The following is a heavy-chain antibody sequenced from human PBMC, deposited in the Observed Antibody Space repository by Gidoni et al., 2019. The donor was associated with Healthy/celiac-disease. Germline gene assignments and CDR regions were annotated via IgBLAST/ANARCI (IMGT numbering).Heavy chain of an antibody. V-gene: IGHV1-46*01. Sequence: QVQLVQSGAEVKKPGASVKVSCKASGYTFTSYYMHWVRQAPGQGLEWMGIINPSGGSTSYAQKFQGRVTMTRDTSTSTVYMELSSLRSEDTAVYYCARVRGERGIVGPGFDYWGQGTLVTVSS. CDR1: GYTFTSYY. D-gene: IGHD1-26*01. CDR2: INPSGGST. J-gene: IGHJ4*02. CDR3: ARVRGERGIVGPGFDY.